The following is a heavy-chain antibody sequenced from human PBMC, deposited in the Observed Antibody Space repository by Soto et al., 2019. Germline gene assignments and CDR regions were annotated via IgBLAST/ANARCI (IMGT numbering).Heavy chain of an antibody. Sequence: SETLSLTCTVSGGSISPYYWSWIRQPPGKGLEWIGYVYYSGNTNYNPSLESRVTISVDTSRNRFSLNLTSATAADTAVYYCARKGAAASYAHYYMDPWGQGTLVTVSS. CDR1: GGSISPYY. J-gene: IGHJ5*02. CDR3: ARKGAAASYAHYYMDP. CDR2: VYYSGNT. V-gene: IGHV4-59*01. D-gene: IGHD6-13*01.